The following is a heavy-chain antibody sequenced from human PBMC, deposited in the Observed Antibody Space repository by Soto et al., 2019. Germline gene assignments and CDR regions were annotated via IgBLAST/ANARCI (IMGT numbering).Heavy chain of an antibody. CDR1: GVTFCDYY. J-gene: IGHJ6*03. Sequence: GGSLRLSCAASGVTFCDYYMSWIRQDPGKGLEWVSYISSSGSTIYYADSVKGRFTISRDNAKNSLYLQMNSLRAEDTAVYYCAREGFRSGHFSPLYYYYMDVWGKGTTVTVSS. V-gene: IGHV3-11*01. CDR3: AREGFRSGHFSPLYYYYMDV. D-gene: IGHD3-3*01. CDR2: ISSSGSTI.